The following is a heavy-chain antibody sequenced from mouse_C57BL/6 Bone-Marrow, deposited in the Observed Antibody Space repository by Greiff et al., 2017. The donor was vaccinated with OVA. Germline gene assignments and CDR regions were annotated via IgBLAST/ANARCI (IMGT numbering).Heavy chain of an antibody. Sequence: EVQLQQSGPELVKPGASVQISCKASGYSFTDYNMNWVKQRNGKSLEWIGVINPNYGPTSYNQKFKGTATLTVDQSSSTAYIHLNSLPYEDAAVYYCARRPQVLREWGYVEGWGTGATVTVSS. V-gene: IGHV1-39*01. J-gene: IGHJ1*03. D-gene: IGHD1-3*01. CDR1: GYSFTDYN. CDR3: ARRPQVLREWGYVEG. CDR2: INPNYGPT.